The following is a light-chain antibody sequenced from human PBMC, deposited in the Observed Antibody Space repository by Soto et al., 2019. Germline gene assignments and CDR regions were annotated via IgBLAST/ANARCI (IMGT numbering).Light chain of an antibody. V-gene: IGLV2-8*01. Sequence: QTVLTQPPSASGSPGQLVAISCTGTSSDVGGNNYVSWYQQHPGKAPKLMVYEVTKRPSGVPDRFSGSKSGNTASLTVSGLQAEDEADYYCSSYAGSNNVIFGGGTKLTVL. CDR3: SSYAGSNNVI. J-gene: IGLJ2*01. CDR1: SSDVGGNNY. CDR2: EVT.